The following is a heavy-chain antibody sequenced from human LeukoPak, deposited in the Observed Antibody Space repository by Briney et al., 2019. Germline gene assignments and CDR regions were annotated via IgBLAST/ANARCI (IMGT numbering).Heavy chain of an antibody. V-gene: IGHV1-3*01. CDR1: GYTFTSYA. CDR2: INAGNGNT. J-gene: IGHJ3*02. CDR3: ARDFPVAPQAFDI. Sequence: ASVKVSCKASGYTFTSYAMHWVRQAPGQRLEWMGWINAGNGNTKYSQKFQGRVTITRDTSASTAYMELSSLRSEDTAVYYCARDFPVAPQAFDIWGQGTMVTVSS. D-gene: IGHD2-15*01.